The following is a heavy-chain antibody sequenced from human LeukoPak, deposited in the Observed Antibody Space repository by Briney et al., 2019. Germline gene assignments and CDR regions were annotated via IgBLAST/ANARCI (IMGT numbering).Heavy chain of an antibody. Sequence: SVKVSCKASGYTFTGYYMHWVRQAPGQGLEWMGWINPNSGGTNYAQKFQGRVTMTRDTSISTAYMELSRLRSDDTAVYYCARETTYYYDSSGYSHSSDYWGQGTLDTVSS. V-gene: IGHV1-2*02. J-gene: IGHJ4*02. CDR2: INPNSGGT. CDR1: GYTFTGYY. CDR3: ARETTYYYDSSGYSHSSDY. D-gene: IGHD3-22*01.